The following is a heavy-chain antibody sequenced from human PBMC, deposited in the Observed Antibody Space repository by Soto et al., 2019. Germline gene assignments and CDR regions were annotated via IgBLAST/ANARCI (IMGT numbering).Heavy chain of an antibody. J-gene: IGHJ5*02. CDR3: ATILETSATGS. CDR1: GFTFSTYA. CDR2: TSATGGSR. Sequence: SGGSLRLSCAASGFTFSTYAMSWVRQAPGKGLEWVSSTSATGGSRYYAEYAKGRFTVSRDNSKNNLYLQLNSLRAEDTALYYCATILETSATGSWGQGSLVTVSS. V-gene: IGHV3-23*01. D-gene: IGHD2-15*01.